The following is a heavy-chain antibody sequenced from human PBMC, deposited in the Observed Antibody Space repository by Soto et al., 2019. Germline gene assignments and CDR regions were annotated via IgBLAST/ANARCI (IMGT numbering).Heavy chain of an antibody. CDR2: NNHCGDT. J-gene: IGHJ6*02. CDR3: ARARQYYHFWSGCHNDGPCAMDV. Sequence: QAQLQQWGAGLLKPSESLSLTCAVFGGSFSGDEWTWIRQAPGKGLDWIGGNNHCGDTNYNSSLKNRVTISLHTSKNPFSLIMSSVTAPVTAVDYCARARQYYHFWSGCHNDGPCAMDVWGQGTTVTVSS. D-gene: IGHD3-3*02. CDR1: GGSFSGDE. V-gene: IGHV4-34*02.